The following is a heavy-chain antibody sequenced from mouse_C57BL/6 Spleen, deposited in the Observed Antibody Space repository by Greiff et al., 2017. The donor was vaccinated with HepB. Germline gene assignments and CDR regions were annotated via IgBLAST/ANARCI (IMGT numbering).Heavy chain of an antibody. Sequence: EVQRVESGGGLVKPGGSLKLSCAASGFTFSSYAMSWVRQTPEKRLEWVATISDGGSYTYYPDNVKGRFTISRDNAKNNLYLQMSHLKSEDTAMYYCAREVDYDGASWFAYWGQGTLVTVSA. CDR3: AREVDYDGASWFAY. V-gene: IGHV5-4*01. CDR1: GFTFSSYA. CDR2: ISDGGSYT. D-gene: IGHD2-4*01. J-gene: IGHJ3*01.